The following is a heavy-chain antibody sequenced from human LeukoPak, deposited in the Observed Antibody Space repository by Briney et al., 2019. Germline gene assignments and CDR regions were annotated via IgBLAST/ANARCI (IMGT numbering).Heavy chain of an antibody. CDR1: GGSISSYY. CDR2: ISYSGST. Sequence: PSETLSLTCTVSGGSISSYYWGWIRQPPGKGLEWIGTISYSGSTYYNPSLKSRVTISVDTSNNQFSLKLSSVTAADTAVYYCASGDYYDSSGYYPNRWGQGTLVTVSS. J-gene: IGHJ4*02. D-gene: IGHD3-22*01. CDR3: ASGDYYDSSGYYPNR. V-gene: IGHV4-39*01.